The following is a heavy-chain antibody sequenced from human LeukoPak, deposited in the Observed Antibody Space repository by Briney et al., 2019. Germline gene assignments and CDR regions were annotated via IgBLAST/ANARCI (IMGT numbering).Heavy chain of an antibody. CDR3: ARGEWLRYFDY. D-gene: IGHD5-12*01. J-gene: IGHJ4*02. CDR2: ISSSGSTI. CDR1: GFAFSNYG. Sequence: GGSLRLSCAASGFAFSNYGMNWVRQAPGKGLEWVSYISSSGSTIYYADSVKGRFTISRDNAKNSLYLQMNSLRAEDTAVYYCARGEWLRYFDYWGQGTLVTVSS. V-gene: IGHV3-48*04.